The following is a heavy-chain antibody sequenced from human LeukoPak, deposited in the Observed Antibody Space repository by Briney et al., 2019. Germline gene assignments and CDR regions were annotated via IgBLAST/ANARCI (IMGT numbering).Heavy chain of an antibody. D-gene: IGHD1-26*01. V-gene: IGHV1-2*02. J-gene: IGHJ4*02. CDR2: INPNSGGT. CDR3: ATSHSGSSHVLLDY. Sequence: GASVKVSCKASGYTFTGYYMHWVRQAPGQGLEWMGWINPNSGGTNYAQKFQGRVTMTRDTSISTAYMELSRLRSDDTAVYYCATSHSGSSHVLLDYWGQGTLVTVSS. CDR1: GYTFTGYY.